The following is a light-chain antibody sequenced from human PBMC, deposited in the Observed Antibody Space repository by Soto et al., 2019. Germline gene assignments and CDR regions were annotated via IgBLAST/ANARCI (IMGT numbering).Light chain of an antibody. CDR2: GAS. Sequence: TQSPSTVSASVGDGVTITCRASQSVTSSYLAWYQQKPGQAPRLLIYGASSRATGIPDRFSGSGSGTDFTLTISRLEPEDWAVYYCQQYGSSPRFGQGTKVEIK. V-gene: IGKV3-20*01. CDR3: QQYGSSPR. J-gene: IGKJ1*01. CDR1: QSVTSSY.